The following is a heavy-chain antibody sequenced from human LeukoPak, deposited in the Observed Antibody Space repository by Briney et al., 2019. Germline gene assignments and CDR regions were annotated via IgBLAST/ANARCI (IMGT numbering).Heavy chain of an antibody. J-gene: IGHJ4*02. V-gene: IGHV3-23*01. D-gene: IGHD2-21*02. CDR3: AKDGTGCGGDCYSDY. CDR1: GFTFSAYG. Sequence: GGSLRLSCAASGFTFSAYGMSWFRQAPGKGLEWVSAITYCSGNTYYADSVKGRFTISRDNSKNTLYLQMNSLRAEDTALYYCAKDGTGCGGDCYSDYWGQGTLVTVSS. CDR2: ITYCSGNT.